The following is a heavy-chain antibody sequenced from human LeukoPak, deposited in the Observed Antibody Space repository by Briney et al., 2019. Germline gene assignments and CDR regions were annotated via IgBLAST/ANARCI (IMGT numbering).Heavy chain of an antibody. V-gene: IGHV1-2*02. CDR3: ARNYYDSSGFDY. CDR1: GYTFTTYG. D-gene: IGHD3-22*01. Sequence: ASVKVSCKASGYTFTTYGITWVRQAPGQGLEWMGWINPNSGGTNYAQKFQGRVTMTRDTSISTAYMELSRLRSDDTAVYYCARNYYDSSGFDYRGQGTLVTVSS. CDR2: INPNSGGT. J-gene: IGHJ4*02.